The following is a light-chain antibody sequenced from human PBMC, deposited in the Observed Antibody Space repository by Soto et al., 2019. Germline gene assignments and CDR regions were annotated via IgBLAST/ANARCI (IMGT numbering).Light chain of an antibody. V-gene: IGKV3-20*01. CDR2: GAS. CDR1: QGVSSTS. Sequence: IVLTQSPGTLSLSPGERATLSCRASQGVSSTSLVWYQQKPGQAPRLLIFGASSRAPGIPDRFRGSGSETDFTLTIDRLEPEDFAVYFYQHGVSSLWASGQGTKVESK. J-gene: IGKJ1*01. CDR3: QHGVSSLWA.